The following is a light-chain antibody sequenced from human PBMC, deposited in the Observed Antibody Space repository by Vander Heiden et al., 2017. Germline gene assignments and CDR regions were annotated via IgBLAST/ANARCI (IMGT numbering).Light chain of an antibody. Sequence: IQMTQSPSTLSASVGDRVTITCRASQSISSWLAWYQQKPGKAPKLLIYKASTLQSGVPSRFSGSGSGTEFTLTISSLQPDDFAIYHCQQYISYSPYTFGQGTKLEI. V-gene: IGKV1-5*03. CDR3: QQYISYSPYT. CDR1: QSISSW. J-gene: IGKJ2*01. CDR2: KAS.